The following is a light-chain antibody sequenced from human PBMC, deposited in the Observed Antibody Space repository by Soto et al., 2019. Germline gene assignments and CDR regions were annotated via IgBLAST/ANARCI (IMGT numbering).Light chain of an antibody. CDR3: QQYNSYSLLT. V-gene: IGKV1-5*01. Sequence: DIQMTQSPSTLSASVGDRVTITCRASQSISSWLAWYQQKPGKAPKLLIYDASSLESGVPSRFSGSGPGTEFTLTISSLQPDDFATYYCQQYNSYSLLTFGGGTKVDIK. J-gene: IGKJ4*01. CDR1: QSISSW. CDR2: DAS.